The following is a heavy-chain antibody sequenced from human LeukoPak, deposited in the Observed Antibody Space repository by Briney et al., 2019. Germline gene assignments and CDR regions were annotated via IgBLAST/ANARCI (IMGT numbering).Heavy chain of an antibody. CDR1: GGTFSSYA. CDR3: ARASPDYCSSTSCWVDY. J-gene: IGHJ4*02. V-gene: IGHV1-69*13. Sequence: SVKVSCKASGGTFSSYAISWVRQAPGQGLEWMGGIIPIFGTANYAQKFQGRVTITADESTSTAYMELSSLRSEDTAVYYCARASPDYCSSTSCWVDYWGQGTLVTVSS. D-gene: IGHD2-2*01. CDR2: IIPIFGTA.